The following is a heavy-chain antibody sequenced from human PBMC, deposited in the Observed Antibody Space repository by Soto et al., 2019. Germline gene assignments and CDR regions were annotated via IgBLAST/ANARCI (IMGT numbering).Heavy chain of an antibody. V-gene: IGHV3-48*04. CDR3: VRDDIGLGIDY. CDR1: GFTVSSNY. CDR2: ITVKSGNT. D-gene: IGHD1-26*01. Sequence: PGGSLRLSGAASGFTVSSNYLNRARQAPGKGLEWLSYITVKSGNTLYADSVRGRFTISRDNANNTPYLLMNSLSAGVTAVYYCVRDDIGLGIDYWGRGTLVTVSS. J-gene: IGHJ4*02.